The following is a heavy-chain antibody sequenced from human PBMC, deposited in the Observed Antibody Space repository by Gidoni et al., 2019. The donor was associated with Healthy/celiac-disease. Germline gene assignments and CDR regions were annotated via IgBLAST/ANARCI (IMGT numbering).Heavy chain of an antibody. V-gene: IGHV4-34*01. D-gene: IGHD3-10*01. CDR2: INHTGSA. CDR3: ASLWFGDFYYGLGV. CDR1: GVSFSGYY. Sequence: QVQLQQWGAGLLKPSEPLSLTCAVYGVSFSGYYWSWIRQPPGKGLEWIGEINHTGSANYNPSLKSRVTISIDTSKNQLSLRVTSVTAADTAVYYCASLWFGDFYYGLGVWGQGTTVTVSS. J-gene: IGHJ6*02.